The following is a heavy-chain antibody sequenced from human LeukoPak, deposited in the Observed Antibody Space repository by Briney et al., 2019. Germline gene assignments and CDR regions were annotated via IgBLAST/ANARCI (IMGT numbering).Heavy chain of an antibody. V-gene: IGHV3-23*01. Sequence: GGSLRLSCVASGLSFNNYAMNWVRQAPGKGLEWVSLIIGSSGSTFYADSVKGRFTISRDKSKNTLYLQMNSPRAEDTAVYYCAKGAYDYIEIAYFDYWGQGSLVTVSS. J-gene: IGHJ4*02. CDR3: AKGAYDYIEIAYFDY. CDR2: IIGSSGST. CDR1: GLSFNNYA. D-gene: IGHD5-12*01.